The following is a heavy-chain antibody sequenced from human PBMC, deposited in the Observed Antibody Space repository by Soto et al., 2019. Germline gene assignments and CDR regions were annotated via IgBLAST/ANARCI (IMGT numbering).Heavy chain of an antibody. CDR3: ATSPPRIAAAGTRGMDV. CDR2: FDPEDGET. V-gene: IGHV1-24*01. D-gene: IGHD6-13*01. J-gene: IGHJ6*02. CDR1: GYTLTELS. Sequence: ASVKVSCKVSGYTLTELSMHWVRQAPGKGLEWMGGFDPEDGETIYAQKFQGRVTMTEDTSTDTAYMELSSLRSEDTAVYYCATSPPRIAAAGTRGMDVWGQGTTVTVSS.